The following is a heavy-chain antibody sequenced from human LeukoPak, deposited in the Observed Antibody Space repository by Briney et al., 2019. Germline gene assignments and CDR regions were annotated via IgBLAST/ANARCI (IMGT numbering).Heavy chain of an antibody. Sequence: GASVKVSCKASGYTFTSYAMNWVRQAPGQGLEWMGWINTNTGNPTYAQGFTGRFVFSLDTSVSTAYLQISSLKAEDTAVYYCARLQWTTVTTGVDPWGQGTLVTVSS. CDR3: ARLQWTTVTTGVDP. CDR1: GYTFTSYA. V-gene: IGHV7-4-1*02. CDR2: INTNTGNP. D-gene: IGHD4-17*01. J-gene: IGHJ5*02.